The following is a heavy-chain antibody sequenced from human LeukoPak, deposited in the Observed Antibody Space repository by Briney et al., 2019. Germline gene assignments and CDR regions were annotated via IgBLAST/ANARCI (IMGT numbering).Heavy chain of an antibody. CDR3: AKTVSGSYSYQGGDY. CDR1: GFTFSSYA. V-gene: IGHV3-23*01. Sequence: PGGSLRLSCAASGFTFSSYAMTWVRQAPGKGLEWVSAISGSGGSAYYADSVKGRSTISRDNSKNTLYLQMNSLRAEDTAVYYCAKTVSGSYSYQGGDYWGQGTLVTVSS. J-gene: IGHJ4*02. D-gene: IGHD3-10*01. CDR2: ISGSGGSA.